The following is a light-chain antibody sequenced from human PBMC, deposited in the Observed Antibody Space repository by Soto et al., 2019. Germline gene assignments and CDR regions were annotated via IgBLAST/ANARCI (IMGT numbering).Light chain of an antibody. CDR3: SSYTSRTTVV. Sequence: QSALTQPASVSGSPGQSITMSCTGASSDIDGYDYVSWYQHHPGEAPKLLIYDVTNRPSGVSNRFSASKSGNTASLTISGLQAEDEADYYCSSYTSRTTVVFGGGTKLTVL. J-gene: IGLJ2*01. V-gene: IGLV2-14*01. CDR1: SSDIDGYDY. CDR2: DVT.